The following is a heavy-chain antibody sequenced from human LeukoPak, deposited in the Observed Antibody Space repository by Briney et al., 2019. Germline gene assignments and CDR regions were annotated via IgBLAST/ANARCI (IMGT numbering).Heavy chain of an antibody. D-gene: IGHD6-13*01. J-gene: IGHJ4*02. CDR1: GFTVSSYY. CDR3: VRGLAAAPDY. Sequence: GGPLRLSCAASGFTVSSYYMSWVRQAPGEGLEWVSVIFTGGGTYYADSVKGRFTISRDNSNNTLYLQMNSLRAEDTAVYYCVRGLAAAPDYWGQGTLVTVSS. V-gene: IGHV3-53*01. CDR2: IFTGGGT.